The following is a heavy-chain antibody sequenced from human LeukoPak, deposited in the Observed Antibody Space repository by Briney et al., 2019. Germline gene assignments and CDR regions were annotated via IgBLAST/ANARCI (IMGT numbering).Heavy chain of an antibody. CDR2: ISGKGDKT. D-gene: IGHD5-18*01. Sequence: PGGSLRLSCAASGFTFTDYAMSWVRLSPGKVLEWVSIISGKGDKTYHADSVKGRFTISRDNAKNTMSLHMNSLRAEDTAVYYCANDLGWIQLNLGRGQGTLVTVSS. CDR1: GFTFTDYA. V-gene: IGHV3-23*01. CDR3: ANDLGWIQLNLG. J-gene: IGHJ4*02.